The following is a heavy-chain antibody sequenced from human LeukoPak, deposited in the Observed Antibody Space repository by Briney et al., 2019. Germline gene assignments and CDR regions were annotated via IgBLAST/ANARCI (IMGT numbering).Heavy chain of an antibody. Sequence: SETLSLTCTVSGYSISSGYYWGWIRQPPGKGLEWIGTIYHSGTYYNPSLESRVTISVDTSKNKFPLKLSSVTAADTAVYHCARDPGYSSGWNYFDYWGRGTLVTVSS. CDR1: GYSISSGYY. CDR2: IYHSGT. J-gene: IGHJ4*02. V-gene: IGHV4-38-2*02. D-gene: IGHD6-19*01. CDR3: ARDPGYSSGWNYFDY.